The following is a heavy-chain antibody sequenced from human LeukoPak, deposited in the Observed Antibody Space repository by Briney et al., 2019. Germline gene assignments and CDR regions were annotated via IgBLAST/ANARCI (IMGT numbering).Heavy chain of an antibody. CDR1: GFTFSSYA. D-gene: IGHD6-19*01. V-gene: IGHV3-23*01. CDR3: AKGKAVAGTGDY. CDR2: ISGSGDST. Sequence: GKSLRLSCAASGFTFSSYAMSWVRQAPGKGLEWVSAISGSGDSTYYADSVTGRFTISRDNSKNTLYLQMDSLRAEDTAIYYCAKGKAVAGTGDYWGQGTLVTVSS. J-gene: IGHJ4*02.